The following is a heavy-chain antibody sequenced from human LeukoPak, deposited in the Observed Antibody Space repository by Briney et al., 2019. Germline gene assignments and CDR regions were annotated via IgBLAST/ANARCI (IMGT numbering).Heavy chain of an antibody. V-gene: IGHV1-46*01. D-gene: IGHD1-26*01. Sequence: GASVKVSCKASGYTFTSYYMHWVRQVPGQGLEWMGIINPSGGSTSYAQKFQGRVTMTRDMSTSTVYMELSSLRSEDTAVYYCAAVGVGATRPDAFDIWGQGTMVTVSS. J-gene: IGHJ3*02. CDR3: AAVGVGATRPDAFDI. CDR1: GYTFTSYY. CDR2: INPSGGST.